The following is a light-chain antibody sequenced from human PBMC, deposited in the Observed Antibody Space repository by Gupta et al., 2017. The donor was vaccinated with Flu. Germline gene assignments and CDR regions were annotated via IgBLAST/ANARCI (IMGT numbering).Light chain of an antibody. Sequence: EIAFTHCPGTLSLSSWERATLSCRASQSVSSSYLAWYQQKPGQAPRLLIYGASSRATGIPDRFSGSGSGTDFTLTISRLEPEDFAVYYCQQYGSSPVTFGQGTKLEIK. CDR3: QQYGSSPVT. V-gene: IGKV3-20*01. J-gene: IGKJ2*01. CDR1: QSVSSSY. CDR2: GAS.